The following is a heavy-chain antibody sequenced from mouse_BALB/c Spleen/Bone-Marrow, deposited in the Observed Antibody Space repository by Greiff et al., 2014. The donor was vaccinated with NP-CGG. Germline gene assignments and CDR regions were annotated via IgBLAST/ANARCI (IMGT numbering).Heavy chain of an antibody. CDR1: GYTFTDYT. Sequence: VQLQQSGPELVKPGASVTISCKTSGYTFTDYTLHWVKQSHGKSLEWIGGVNPNSGGTSYNQKFKGKATLNLDKSSTTAYMELRSLTSDDSAVYYCARARHYDFWGQGTTLTVSS. J-gene: IGHJ2*01. CDR2: VNPNSGGT. V-gene: IGHV1-26*01. CDR3: ARARHYDF.